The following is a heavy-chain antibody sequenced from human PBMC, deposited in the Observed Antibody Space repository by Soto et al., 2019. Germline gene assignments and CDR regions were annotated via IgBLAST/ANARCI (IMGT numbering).Heavy chain of an antibody. D-gene: IGHD5-12*01. V-gene: IGHV5-10-1*01. CDR1: GYSFTTYC. CDR3: ASYQRGPHSYGMDV. Sequence: GEPLNISSKGSGYSFTTYCISWVRHKTAKLLELSSRIDPSVSYTNYSPCFQGHVTISSDKSIRTAYMKWSSLKAAETAMYYCASYQRGPHSYGMDVWGQGTTVTVS. CDR2: IDPSVSYT. J-gene: IGHJ6*02.